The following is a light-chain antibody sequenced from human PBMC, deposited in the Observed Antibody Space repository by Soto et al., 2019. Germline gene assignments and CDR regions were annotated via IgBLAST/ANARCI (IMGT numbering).Light chain of an antibody. CDR2: EGS. V-gene: IGLV2-23*01. Sequence: QSALTQPVSVSGSPGQSITISCYGTSSDIGSYNLVSWYQQHPGKAPKVIIFEGSRLPSGVSSRCSGSKPCNTASLTISGLRPDDSADYCCSSYAGSNFLVVFGGGTKLTVL. CDR3: SSYAGSNFLVV. CDR1: SSDIGSYNL. J-gene: IGLJ2*01.